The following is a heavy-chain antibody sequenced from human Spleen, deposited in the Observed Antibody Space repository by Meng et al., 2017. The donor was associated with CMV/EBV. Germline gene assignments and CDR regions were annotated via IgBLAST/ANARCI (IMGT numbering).Heavy chain of an antibody. Sequence: ASVKVSCKASGYSFNNYGISWARQAPGQGLEWMGWITTYNGDTTYAQKVQGRVTVTTDTSTSTAYMELRSLRSDDTAVYYCARDDLAAPSSYCSSTSCRPYYYYYYGMDVWGQGTTVTVSS. CDR3: ARDDLAAPSSYCSSTSCRPYYYYYYGMDV. CDR2: ITTYNGDT. D-gene: IGHD2-2*01. J-gene: IGHJ6*02. CDR1: GYSFNNYG. V-gene: IGHV1-18*01.